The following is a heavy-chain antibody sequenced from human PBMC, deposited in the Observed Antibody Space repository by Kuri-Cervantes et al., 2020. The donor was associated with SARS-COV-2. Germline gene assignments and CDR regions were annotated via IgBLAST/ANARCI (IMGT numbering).Heavy chain of an antibody. CDR3: APGNYYDSSGYYRAEYFQH. CDR1: GYTLTELS. Sequence: ASVKVSCKVSGYTLTELSMHWVRQAPGKGLEWMGGFDPEDGETIYAQKFQGRVTMTEDTSTDTAYMELSSLGSEDTAVYYCAPGNYYDSSGYYRAEYFQHWGQGTLVTVSS. CDR2: FDPEDGET. J-gene: IGHJ1*01. D-gene: IGHD3-22*01. V-gene: IGHV1-24*01.